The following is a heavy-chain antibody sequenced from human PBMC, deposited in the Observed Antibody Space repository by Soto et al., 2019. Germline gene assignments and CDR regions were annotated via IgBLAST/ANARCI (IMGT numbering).Heavy chain of an antibody. V-gene: IGHV1-69*08. CDR1: GGPFSSYS. Sequence: QVQLVQSGAEVKKPGSSVKVSCKTSGGPFSSYSLSWVRQAPGQGLEWMGRIIPFGDIANYAQKFQGRVTMTADKSTSTAYMELSSLTSADTAVYYCAREDPGTKFDYWGQGTLVSVSS. CDR2: IIPFGDIA. J-gene: IGHJ4*02. D-gene: IGHD1-1*01. CDR3: AREDPGTKFDY.